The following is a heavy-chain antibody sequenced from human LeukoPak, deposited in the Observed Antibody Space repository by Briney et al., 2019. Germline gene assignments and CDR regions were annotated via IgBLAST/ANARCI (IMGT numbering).Heavy chain of an antibody. CDR3: ASQRGYSYGYRAY. CDR2: IYYSGST. D-gene: IGHD5-18*01. J-gene: IGHJ4*02. V-gene: IGHV4-39*01. CDR1: GGSISSSSYY. Sequence: SETLSLTCTVSGGSISSSSYYWGWIRQPPGKGLEWIGSIYYSGSTYYNPSLKSRVTISVDTSKNQFSLKLSSVTAADTAVYYCASQRGYSYGYRAYWGQGTLVTVSS.